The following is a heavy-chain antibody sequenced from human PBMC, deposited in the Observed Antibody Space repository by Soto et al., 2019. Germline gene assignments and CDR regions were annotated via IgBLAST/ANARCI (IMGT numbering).Heavy chain of an antibody. V-gene: IGHV1-2*02. CDR3: ARESGGASATLDYYCFYMDV. Sequence: QVQLVQSGAEVKKPGASVTVSCRSSGDTFNDYYIHWVRQAPGQGLEWMGWINPNGGVTKYAQKVKGGVSTTRDTSIRRGYMQLSRLRSDDTAVYYCARESGGASATLDYYCFYMDVWGTGTTVTVSS. D-gene: IGHD2-15*01. CDR1: GDTFNDYY. J-gene: IGHJ6*03. CDR2: INPNGGVT.